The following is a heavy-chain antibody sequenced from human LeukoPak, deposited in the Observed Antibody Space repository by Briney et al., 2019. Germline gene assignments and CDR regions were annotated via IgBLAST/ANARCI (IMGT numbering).Heavy chain of an antibody. V-gene: IGHV3-7*01. CDR1: GFSFRYYW. CDR2: TKPDGSAE. CDR3: ARDGGLHTNFDY. Sequence: PGGSLRLSCAASGFSFRYYWMGWVRQAPGKGLEWVANTKPDGSAEYYAASVRGRFTASRDNANNLLYLQINRLRAEDTAVYYCARDGGLHTNFDYWGQGTLLTVS. J-gene: IGHJ4*02. D-gene: IGHD2-15*01.